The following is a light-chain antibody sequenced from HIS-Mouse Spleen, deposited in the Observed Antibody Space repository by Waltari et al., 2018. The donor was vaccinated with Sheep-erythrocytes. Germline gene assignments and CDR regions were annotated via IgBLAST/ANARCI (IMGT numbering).Light chain of an antibody. CDR1: KLGDKY. J-gene: IGLJ3*02. CDR2: QDS. V-gene: IGLV3-1*01. CDR3: QAWDSSSWV. Sequence: SYELTQPPSVSVSPGQTASITGSGDKLGDKYACWYQQKPGQSPVLVIYQDSKRPSGIPERLSGSNSGNTATLTISGTQAMDEADYYCQAWDSSSWVFGGGTKLTVL.